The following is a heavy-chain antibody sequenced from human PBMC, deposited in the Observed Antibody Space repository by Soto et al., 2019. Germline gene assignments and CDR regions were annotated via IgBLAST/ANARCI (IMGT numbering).Heavy chain of an antibody. D-gene: IGHD1-26*01. CDR1: GYTLTELS. J-gene: IGHJ5*02. CDR2: FDPEDGET. Sequence: ASVKVSCKVSGYTLTELSMHWVRHAPGKGLEWMGGFDPEDGETIYAQKFQGRVTMTEDTSTDTAYMELSSLRSEDTAVYYCATYPSYHRVSWFDPWGQGTLVTVSS. V-gene: IGHV1-24*01. CDR3: ATYPSYHRVSWFDP.